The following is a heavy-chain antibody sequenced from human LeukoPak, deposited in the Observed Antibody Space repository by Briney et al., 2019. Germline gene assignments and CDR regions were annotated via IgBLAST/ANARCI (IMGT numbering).Heavy chain of an antibody. CDR2: IKQDGREK. V-gene: IGHV3-7*01. CDR3: ARVGRWGRYSYDPLNPDNYYGMDV. J-gene: IGHJ6*02. CDR1: GFTLSSNW. D-gene: IGHD5-18*01. Sequence: GGSLRLSCAASGFTLSSNWMSWDSQAQGEGREWVANIKQDGREKYHVDSVKGRFTISRDNAKNSLSLPMNSLRAEDTAVYYCARVGRWGRYSYDPLNPDNYYGMDVWGQGTTVTVSS.